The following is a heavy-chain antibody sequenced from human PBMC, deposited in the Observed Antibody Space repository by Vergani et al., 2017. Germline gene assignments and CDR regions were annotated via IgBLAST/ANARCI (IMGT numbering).Heavy chain of an antibody. CDR2: IFSNDEK. CDR3: ARIRYSSSWLDY. J-gene: IGHJ4*02. D-gene: IGHD6-13*01. CDR1: GAAIKDFYW. V-gene: IGHV2-26*01. Sequence: QESGPGLVKPSETLSLTCTVSGAAIKDFYWSWFRQPPGKGLEWLAHIFSNDEKSYSTSLKSRLTISKDTSKSQVVLTMTNMDPVDTATYYCARIRYSSSWLDYWGQGTLVTVSS.